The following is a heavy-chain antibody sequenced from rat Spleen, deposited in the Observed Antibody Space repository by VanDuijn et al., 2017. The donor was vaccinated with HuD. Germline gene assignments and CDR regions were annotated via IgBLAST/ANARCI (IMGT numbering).Heavy chain of an antibody. V-gene: IGHV5-31*01. CDR1: GFTFNNYW. CDR3: AKDRDGGYAFAY. D-gene: IGHD1-11*01. CDR2: ITTTRDDT. J-gene: IGHJ3*01. Sequence: EVQLVESGGGLVQPGRSLKLSCVASGFTFNNYWMTWIRQAPGKGLEWVASITTTRDDTYYPDSVKGRFTISRDDARNTLYLQMNSLRSEDTATYYCAKDRDGGYAFAYWGQGTLVTVSS.